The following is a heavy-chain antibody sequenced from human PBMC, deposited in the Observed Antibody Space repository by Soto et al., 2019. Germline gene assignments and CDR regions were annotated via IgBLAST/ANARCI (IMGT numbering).Heavy chain of an antibody. CDR3: ARLPYSYVSLYFFDF. CDR2: ISDRGGST. V-gene: IGHV3-23*01. CDR1: GFTFNNYA. J-gene: IGHJ4*02. D-gene: IGHD5-18*01. Sequence: EVQLLESGGGLVQPGGSLRLSCEASGFTFNNYAVSWVRQAPGWGLEWVASISDRGGSTKYADSVNGRFTISRDNSRNTLFLHMDSLRPEDTAVYYCARLPYSYVSLYFFDFWGQGNLVTVSS.